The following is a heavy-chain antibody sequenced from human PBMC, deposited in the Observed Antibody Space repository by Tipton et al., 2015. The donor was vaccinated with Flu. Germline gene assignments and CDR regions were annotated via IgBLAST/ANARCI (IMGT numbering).Heavy chain of an antibody. V-gene: IGHV1-69*09. J-gene: IGHJ6*02. CDR3: AREEGRFLEWLLHNSNYYYYGMDV. D-gene: IGHD3-3*01. CDR1: GGTFSSYA. CDR2: IIPILGIA. Sequence: QMQLVQSGAEVKKPGSSVKVSCKASGGTFSSYAISWVRQAPGQGLEWMGRIIPILGIANYAQKFQGRVTITADKSTSTAYMELSSLRSEDTAVYYCAREEGRFLEWLLHNSNYYYYGMDVWGQGTTVTVSS.